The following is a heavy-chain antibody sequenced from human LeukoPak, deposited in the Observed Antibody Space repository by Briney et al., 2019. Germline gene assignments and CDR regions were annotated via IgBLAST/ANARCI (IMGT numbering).Heavy chain of an antibody. D-gene: IGHD3-22*01. CDR3: AKGLLFTIIVVVNADAFDI. V-gene: IGHV3-21*01. CDR1: GFTFNSYS. J-gene: IGHJ3*02. CDR2: ISSSSSYI. Sequence: GGSLRLSCEASGFTFNSYSMNWIRQAPGKGLEWVSSISSSSSYIFYADSVKGRFTISRDNAKNSLYLQMNSLRAEDTAVYYCAKGLLFTIIVVVNADAFDIWGQGTMVTVTS.